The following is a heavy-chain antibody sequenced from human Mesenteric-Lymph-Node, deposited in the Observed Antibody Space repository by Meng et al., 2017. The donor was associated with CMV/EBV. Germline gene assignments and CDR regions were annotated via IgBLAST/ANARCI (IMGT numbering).Heavy chain of an antibody. J-gene: IGHJ6*02. CDR1: GFTFRSYV. Sequence: GGSLRLSCAVTGFTFRSYVMSWVRQAPGKGLEWVSGISGSGGSSYYADSVKGRFTISRDNSKNTLYLQMNSLSAEDTAVYYCAKDSSSDFWSAYFSFYPYGLDVWGQGTTVTVSS. V-gene: IGHV3-23*01. CDR3: AKDSSSDFWSAYFSFYPYGLDV. D-gene: IGHD3-3*01. CDR2: ISGSGGSS.